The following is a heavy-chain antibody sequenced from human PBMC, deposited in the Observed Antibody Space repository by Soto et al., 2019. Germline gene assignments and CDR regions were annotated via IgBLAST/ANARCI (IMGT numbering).Heavy chain of an antibody. CDR1: GFTFSNYA. CDR3: AKDTGLYDSSGYQDY. D-gene: IGHD3-22*01. CDR2: ISGSGVST. V-gene: IGHV3-23*01. J-gene: IGHJ4*02. Sequence: GGSLRLSCAASGFTFSNYAMSWVRQAPGKGLEWVSAISGSGVSTYYADSVKGRFTISRDKSKNTLYLQMNSLRAEDTAVYYCAKDTGLYDSSGYQDYWGQGTVVTVYS.